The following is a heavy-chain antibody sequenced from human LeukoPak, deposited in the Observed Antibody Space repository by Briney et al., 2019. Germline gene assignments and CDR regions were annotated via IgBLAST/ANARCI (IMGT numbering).Heavy chain of an antibody. D-gene: IGHD2-15*01. CDR2: IYHSGST. J-gene: IGHJ4*02. CDR3: ARENVVVVAAYFDY. CDR1: GYSISGGYY. Sequence: TSETLSITCTVSGYSISGGYYWGWIRQPPGKGLEWIGSIYHSGSTYYNPSLKSRVTISVDTSKNQFSLKLSSVTAADTAVYYCARENVVVVAAYFDYWGQGTLVTVSS. V-gene: IGHV4-38-2*02.